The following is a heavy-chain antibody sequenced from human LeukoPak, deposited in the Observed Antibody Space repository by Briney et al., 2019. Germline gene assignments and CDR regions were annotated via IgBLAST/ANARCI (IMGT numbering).Heavy chain of an antibody. J-gene: IGHJ6*03. CDR1: GFTFSSYA. CDR2: ISYDGSNK. D-gene: IGHD3-3*01. CDR3: ARISSFWSGLHYYYFMDV. V-gene: IGHV3-30-3*01. Sequence: GGSLRLSCADSGFTFSSYAMHWVRQAPGKGLEWVAVISYDGSNKYYADSVKGRFTISRDNAKNSLYLQMNTLGVGDTAVYYCARISSFWSGLHYYYFMDVWGKGTTVTVSS.